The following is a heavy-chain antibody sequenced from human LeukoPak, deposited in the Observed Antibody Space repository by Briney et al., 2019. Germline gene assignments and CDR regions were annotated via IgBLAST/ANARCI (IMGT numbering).Heavy chain of an antibody. V-gene: IGHV1-2*02. CDR2: INPNSGGT. D-gene: IGHD6-13*01. Sequence: GASVKVSCKASGYTFTGYYMHWVRQAPGQGLEWMGWINPNSGGTNYAQKFQGRVTMTRDTSISTAYMELSRLRSDDTAVYYCARISYSSSWFSNYYYMDVWGKGTTVTISS. CDR1: GYTFTGYY. J-gene: IGHJ6*03. CDR3: ARISYSSSWFSNYYYMDV.